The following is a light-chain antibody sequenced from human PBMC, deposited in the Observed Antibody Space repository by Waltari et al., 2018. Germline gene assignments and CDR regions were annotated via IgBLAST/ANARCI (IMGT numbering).Light chain of an antibody. CDR2: GNP. V-gene: IGLV1-40*01. Sequence: SVLTHPPSVPGAPGPRVTISCPRSSPTFGSPPAAPWYQQVPGTAPKLLIYGNPYRPSGVPDRFSGSKSGTSASLAITGLQAEDEADYYCQSYDSSLSALVFGGGTKLTVL. J-gene: IGLJ2*01. CDR1: SPTFGSPPA. CDR3: QSYDSSLSALV.